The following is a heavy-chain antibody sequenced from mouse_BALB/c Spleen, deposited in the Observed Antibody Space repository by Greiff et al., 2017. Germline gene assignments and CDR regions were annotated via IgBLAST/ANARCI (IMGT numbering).Heavy chain of an antibody. D-gene: IGHD1-1*01. J-gene: IGHJ4*01. CDR1: GFTFSSFG. CDR2: ISSGSSTI. V-gene: IGHV5-17*02. CDR3: TTVVSGAMDY. Sequence: EVKLVESGGGLVQPGGSRKLSCAASGFTFSSFGMHWVRQAPEKGLEWVAYISSGSSTIYYADTVKGRFTISRDNPKNTLFLQMTSLRSEDTAMYYCTTVVSGAMDYWGQGTSVTVSS.